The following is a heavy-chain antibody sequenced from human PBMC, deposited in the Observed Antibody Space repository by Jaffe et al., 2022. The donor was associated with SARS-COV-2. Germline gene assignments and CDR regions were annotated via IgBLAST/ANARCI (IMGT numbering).Heavy chain of an antibody. CDR2: ISYDGSNK. Sequence: QVQLVESGGGVVQPGRSLRLSCAASGFTFSSYAMHWVRQAPGKGLEWVAVISYDGSNKYYADSVKGRFTISRDNSKNTLYLQMNSLRAEDTAVYYCARDDPLRNAFDIWGQGTMVTVSS. CDR3: ARDDPLRNAFDI. J-gene: IGHJ3*02. V-gene: IGHV3-30-3*01. CDR1: GFTFSSYA.